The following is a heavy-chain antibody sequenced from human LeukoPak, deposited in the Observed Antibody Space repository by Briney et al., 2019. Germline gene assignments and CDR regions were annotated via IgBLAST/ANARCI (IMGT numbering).Heavy chain of an antibody. CDR2: IIGSGGST. CDR1: GFPFISYA. D-gene: IGHD1-26*01. V-gene: IGHV3-23*01. J-gene: IGHJ4*02. CDR3: AKGQQWELPVPFDY. Sequence: GSLRLSCAASGFPFISYAMSWVRQAPGKGLEGVSAIIGSGGSTYYADSVKGRFTISTDNSNNTLYLQMNSLRAEDTAVYYCAKGQQWELPVPFDYWGQGTLVTVSS.